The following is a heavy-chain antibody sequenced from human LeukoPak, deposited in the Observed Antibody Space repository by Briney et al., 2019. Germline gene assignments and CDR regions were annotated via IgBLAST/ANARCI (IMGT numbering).Heavy chain of an antibody. CDR2: IIPIFGTA. D-gene: IGHD3-10*01. CDR1: GCTFSSYA. J-gene: IGHJ4*02. Sequence: SVKVSCTASGCTFSSYAISGVRQAPGQGLEWMGGIIPIFGTANYAQKFQGRVTITADKSTSTAYMELSSLRSEDTAVYYCARGTGVLQSAYYFDYWGQGTLVTVSS. V-gene: IGHV1-69*06. CDR3: ARGTGVLQSAYYFDY.